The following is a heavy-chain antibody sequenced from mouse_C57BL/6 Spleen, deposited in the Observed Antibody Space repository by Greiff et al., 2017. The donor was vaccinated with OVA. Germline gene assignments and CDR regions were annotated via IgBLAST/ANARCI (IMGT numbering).Heavy chain of an antibody. CDR3: ARLYYGSSYDYFDY. CDR1: GYTFTSYG. Sequence: VKLVESGAELARPGASVKLSCKASGYTFTSYGISWVKQRPGQGLEWIGEIYPRSGNTYYTEKFKGKATLTADKSSSTAYMELRSLTSEDSAVYFCARLYYGSSYDYFDYWGQGTTLTVSS. J-gene: IGHJ2*01. V-gene: IGHV1-81*01. CDR2: IYPRSGNT. D-gene: IGHD1-1*01.